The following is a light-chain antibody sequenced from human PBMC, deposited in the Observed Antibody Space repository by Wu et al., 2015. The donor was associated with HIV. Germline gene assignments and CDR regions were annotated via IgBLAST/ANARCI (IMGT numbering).Light chain of an antibody. J-gene: IGKJ5*01. CDR3: QQYNDWTSIT. Sequence: EIVLTQFPATLSLSPGERATLSCRASQSVASFLAWYQQKPGQAPRLLIYGASTRATGIPARFSGSGSGTDFTLTISSIQSEDFAVYYCQQYNDWTSITFGQGHDWRLN. CDR2: GAS. V-gene: IGKV3-15*01. CDR1: QSVASF.